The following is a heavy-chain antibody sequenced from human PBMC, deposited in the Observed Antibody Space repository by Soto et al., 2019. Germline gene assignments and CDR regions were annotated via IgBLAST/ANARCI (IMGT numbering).Heavy chain of an antibody. J-gene: IGHJ6*02. Sequence: PGGSLRLSCAASGFTVSSNYMSWVRQAPGKGLEWVSVIYSGGSTYYADSVKGRFTISRDNSKNTLYLQMNSLRAEDTAVYYCARERVVVTAIRYYYYGMDVWGQGTTVTVSS. CDR1: GFTVSSNY. D-gene: IGHD2-21*02. CDR2: IYSGGST. CDR3: ARERVVVTAIRYYYYGMDV. V-gene: IGHV3-53*01.